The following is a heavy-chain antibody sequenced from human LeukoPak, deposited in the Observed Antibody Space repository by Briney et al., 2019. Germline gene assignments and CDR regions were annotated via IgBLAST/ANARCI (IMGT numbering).Heavy chain of an antibody. J-gene: IGHJ4*02. CDR3: ARGILRDYYDSSGFYHRGGVGY. CDR1: GGSISSGGYY. CDR2: IHTSGTM. V-gene: IGHV4-61*09. D-gene: IGHD3-22*01. Sequence: SETLSLTCTVSGGSISSGGYYWSWIRQPAGRGLEWIGHIHTSGTMNYNASLKSRVRISVETSKNQFSLRLSSVTAADTAVYFCARGILRDYYDSSGFYHRGGVGYWGQGTLVTVSS.